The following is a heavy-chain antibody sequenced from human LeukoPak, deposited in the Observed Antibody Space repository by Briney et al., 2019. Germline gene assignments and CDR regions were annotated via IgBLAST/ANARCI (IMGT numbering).Heavy chain of an antibody. J-gene: IGHJ4*02. Sequence: SQTLSLTCTVSGGSISSGGYYWSWIRQHPGKGPEWIGYIYYSGSTYYNPSLKSRVTISVDTSKNQFSLKLSSVTAADTAVYYCAREPVAQRLLDYWGQGTLVTVSS. V-gene: IGHV4-31*03. CDR3: AREPVAQRLLDY. CDR2: IYYSGST. D-gene: IGHD1-1*01. CDR1: GGSISSGGYY.